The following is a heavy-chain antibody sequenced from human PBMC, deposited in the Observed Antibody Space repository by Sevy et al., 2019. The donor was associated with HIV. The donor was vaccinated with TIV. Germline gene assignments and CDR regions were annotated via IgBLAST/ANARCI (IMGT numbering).Heavy chain of an antibody. CDR2: IRRNSHEPYGGTT. J-gene: IGHJ4*02. D-gene: IGHD5-12*01. Sequence: GGSLRLSCTSSGFTFGDYAMSWFRQAPGKGLEWVAFIRRNSHEPYGGTTEYAASVKGRFTISRDDSKSIAYLQMNSLKTEDTAVYYCTRALATADTPEYYFDYWGQGILVTVTS. CDR1: GFTFGDYA. CDR3: TRALATADTPEYYFDY. V-gene: IGHV3-49*03.